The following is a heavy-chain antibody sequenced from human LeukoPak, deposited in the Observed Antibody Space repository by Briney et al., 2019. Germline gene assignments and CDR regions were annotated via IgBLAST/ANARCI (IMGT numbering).Heavy chain of an antibody. J-gene: IGHJ3*02. D-gene: IGHD4-17*01. CDR3: AQLYGDDYASDI. CDR1: GFAFSSYW. Sequence: GGSLRLSCAASGFAFSSYWMHWVRQAPGKGLVWVSRINSDGSSTSYADSVKGRFTISRDNAKNALYLQMNSLRAEDTAVYYCAQLYGDDYASDIWGQGTMVTVSS. CDR2: INSDGSST. V-gene: IGHV3-74*01.